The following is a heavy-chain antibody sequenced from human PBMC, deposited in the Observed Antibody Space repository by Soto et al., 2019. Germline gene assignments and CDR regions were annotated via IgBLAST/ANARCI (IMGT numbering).Heavy chain of an antibody. Sequence: GGSLRLSCAASGFTFSSYAMSWVRQAPGKGLEWVSAISGSGGSTYYADSVKGLFTISRDNSKNTLYLKMNSLRAEDTAVYYCAKDCEQLWLTNDYWGQGTLVTVSS. V-gene: IGHV3-23*01. CDR3: AKDCEQLWLTNDY. CDR2: ISGSGGST. J-gene: IGHJ4*02. CDR1: GFTFSSYA. D-gene: IGHD5-18*01.